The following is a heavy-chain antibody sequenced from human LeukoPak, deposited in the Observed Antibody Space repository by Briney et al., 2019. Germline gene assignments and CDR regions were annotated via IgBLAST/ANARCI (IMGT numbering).Heavy chain of an antibody. J-gene: IGHJ5*02. CDR1: GFTVSSSY. D-gene: IGHD1-7*01. V-gene: IGHV3-53*01. CDR2: IYSGGTT. Sequence: GGSLRLSCAASGFTVSSSYMSWVRQAPGKGLEWVSVIYSGGTTYYADSVKGRFTISRDNSKNTLYLQMNSLRVEDTAVYYCARSDNWNYVWDWFDPWGQGTLVTVSS. CDR3: ARSDNWNYVWDWFDP.